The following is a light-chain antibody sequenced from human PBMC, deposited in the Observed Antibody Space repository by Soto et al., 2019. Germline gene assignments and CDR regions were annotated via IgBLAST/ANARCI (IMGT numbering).Light chain of an antibody. CDR2: DVN. Sequence: QSVLTQPASVSGSPGQSITISCTGTSRDVGGYSYVSWYQQHPGKAPKLMIYDVNNRPSGVSDRFSGSKSGNTASLTISGLQAEDESDYYCSSFTSYSTLVFGGGTKL. CDR3: SSFTSYSTLV. J-gene: IGLJ2*01. V-gene: IGLV2-14*03. CDR1: SRDVGGYSY.